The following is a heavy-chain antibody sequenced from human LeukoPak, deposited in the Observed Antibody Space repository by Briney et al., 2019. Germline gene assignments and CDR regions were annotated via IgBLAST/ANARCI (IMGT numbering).Heavy chain of an antibody. CDR1: GYSISSGYY. V-gene: IGHV4-38-2*02. D-gene: IGHD3-10*01. CDR3: ARQLISTLLWFGELSNFDY. J-gene: IGHJ4*02. Sequence: SETLSLTCTVSGYSISSGYYWGWIRQPPGKGLEWIGVYHVGTTDYNPSLKSRVTISVDTSKNQFSLKLSSVTAADTAVYYCARQLISTLLWFGELSNFDYWGQGTLVTVSS. CDR2: VYHVGTT.